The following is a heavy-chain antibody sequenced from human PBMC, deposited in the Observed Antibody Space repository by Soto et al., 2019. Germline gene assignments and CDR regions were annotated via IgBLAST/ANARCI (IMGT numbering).Heavy chain of an antibody. CDR3: ARGLWSSPGKYFQH. J-gene: IGHJ1*01. Sequence: SETLSLTCAVYGGSFSGYYWSWIRQPPGKGLEWIGEINHSGSTNYNPSLKSRVTISVDTSKNQFSLKLSSVTAADTAVYYCARGLWSSPGKYFQHWGQGTLVTVSS. V-gene: IGHV4-34*01. D-gene: IGHD3-3*01. CDR1: GGSFSGYY. CDR2: INHSGST.